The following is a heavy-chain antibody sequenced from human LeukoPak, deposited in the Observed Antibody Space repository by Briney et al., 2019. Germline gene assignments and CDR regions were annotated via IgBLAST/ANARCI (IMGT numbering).Heavy chain of an antibody. D-gene: IGHD2-15*01. CDR2: IYYSGNT. Sequence: SETLSLTCTVSGGSISSYYWSWIRQPPGKGLEWIGYIYYSGNTNYNPSLKSRVTISVDTSKNQFSLKLSSVTAADTAVYYCARARDYFSGGSCYSGSFYYYYMDVWGKGTTVTVSS. V-gene: IGHV4-59*01. CDR1: GGSISSYY. CDR3: ARARDYFSGGSCYSGSFYYYYMDV. J-gene: IGHJ6*03.